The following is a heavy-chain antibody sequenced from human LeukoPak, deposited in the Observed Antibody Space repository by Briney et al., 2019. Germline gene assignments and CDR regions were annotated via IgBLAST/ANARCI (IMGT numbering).Heavy chain of an antibody. D-gene: IGHD3-3*01. Sequence: PSETLSLTCTVSADSIHSYYWSWIRQPAGKGLEWIGRLFSSGKPNYNPSLKSRVSMSVDRSKNQFFLNLTSVTAADTAVYYCARPGGYDFWSGSAYAFDIWGQGTMVTVSS. CDR3: ARPGGYDFWSGSAYAFDI. CDR1: ADSIHSYY. CDR2: LFSSGKP. V-gene: IGHV4-4*07. J-gene: IGHJ3*02.